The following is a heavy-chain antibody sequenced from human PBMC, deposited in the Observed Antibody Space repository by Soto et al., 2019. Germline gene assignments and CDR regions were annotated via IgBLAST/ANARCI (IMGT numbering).Heavy chain of an antibody. CDR3: ARGRGYSGDDHYYYFDMDV. D-gene: IGHD5-12*01. CDR1: GGTFNNYP. Sequence: QVQLVQSGAEVKKPASSVKVSCKASGGTFNNYPITWLRQAPGEGLEWMGGSIPIFGTANYAQNFQGRVTISVDESTSTAYMELSSLRSEDTAVYYCARGRGYSGDDHYYYFDMDVWGQGPTVTVSS. V-gene: IGHV1-69*01. CDR2: SIPIFGTA. J-gene: IGHJ6*02.